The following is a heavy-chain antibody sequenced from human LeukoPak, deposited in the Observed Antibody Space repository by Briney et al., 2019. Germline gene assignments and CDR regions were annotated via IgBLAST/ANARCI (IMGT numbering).Heavy chain of an antibody. J-gene: IGHJ6*02. V-gene: IGHV4-59*01. CDR2: IYYSGSST. D-gene: IGHD3-10*01. CDR1: GGSMSGFF. CDR3: ARTSRHFYGSGTNLTPWPAGMDV. Sequence: SETLSLTCTVSGGSMSGFFWTWVRQPPGRALEWIGSIYYSGSSTKYNPSLKSRVTISVDTSKSQFSLNLNSATAADTAVYYCARTSRHFYGSGTNLTPWPAGMDVWGQGTTVTVSS.